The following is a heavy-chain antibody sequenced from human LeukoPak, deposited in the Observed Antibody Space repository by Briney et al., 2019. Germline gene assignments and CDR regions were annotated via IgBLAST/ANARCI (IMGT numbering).Heavy chain of an antibody. V-gene: IGHV1-18*01. CDR1: GYTFTSYG. J-gene: IGHJ3*02. CDR2: ISAYNGNT. D-gene: IGHD6-19*01. Sequence: ASVKVSCKASGYTFTSYGISWVRQAPGQGLEWMGWISAYNGNTNYAQKLQGRVTMTTDTSTSTAYMELRSLRSDDTALYYCARSPGRQWLLQGAFDIWGQGTMVTVSS. CDR3: ARSPGRQWLLQGAFDI.